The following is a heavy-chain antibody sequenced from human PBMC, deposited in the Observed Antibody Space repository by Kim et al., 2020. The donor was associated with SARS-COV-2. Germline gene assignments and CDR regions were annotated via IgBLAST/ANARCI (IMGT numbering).Heavy chain of an antibody. J-gene: IGHJ4*02. CDR1: GGSFSGYY. CDR2: INHSGST. Sequence: SETLSLTCAVYGGSFSGYYWSWIRQPPGKGLEWIGEINHSGSTTYNPSLKSRVTISVDTSKNQFSLKLNSVTAADTAVYYCARGQWGSSSSFDYWGQGTLVTVSS. V-gene: IGHV4-34*01. CDR3: ARGQWGSSSSFDY. D-gene: IGHD6-6*01.